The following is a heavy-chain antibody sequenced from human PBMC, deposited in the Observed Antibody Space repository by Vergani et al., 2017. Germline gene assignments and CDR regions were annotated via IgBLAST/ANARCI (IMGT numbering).Heavy chain of an antibody. CDR2: ISAYNGNT. Sequence: QVQLVQSGAEVKKPGAPVMVSCKSSGYTFTSYGISWVRQTPGQGLGWMGWISAYNGNTNYAQKLQGRVTMTTDTTTSTAYMELRSLRSDDTAVYYCARVFDDYGDGDYWGQGTLVTVSS. V-gene: IGHV1-18*01. J-gene: IGHJ4*02. CDR1: GYTFTSYG. CDR3: ARVFDDYGDGDY. D-gene: IGHD4-17*01.